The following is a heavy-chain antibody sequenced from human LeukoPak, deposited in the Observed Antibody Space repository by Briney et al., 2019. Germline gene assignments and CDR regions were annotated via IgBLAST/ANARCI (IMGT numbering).Heavy chain of an antibody. CDR2: IIPIFGTA. J-gene: IGHJ4*02. V-gene: IGHV1-69*13. CDR3: ARDKEYGDLL. D-gene: IGHD4-17*01. CDR1: GGTFSSYA. Sequence: GASVKVSCKASGGTFSSYAISWVRQAPGQGLEWMGGIIPIFGTANYAQKFQGRVTITADESTSTAYMELSSLRSEDTAVYYCARDKEYGDLLWGQGTLVTVSS.